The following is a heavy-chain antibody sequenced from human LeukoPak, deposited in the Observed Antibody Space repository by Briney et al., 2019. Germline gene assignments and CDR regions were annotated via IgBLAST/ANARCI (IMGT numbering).Heavy chain of an antibody. V-gene: IGHV4-59*12. CDR2: IYYSGST. Sequence: SETLSLTCTVSGGSISSYYWSWIRQPPGKGLEWIGYIYYSGSTNYNPSLKSRVTISVDTSKNQFSLKLSSVTAADTAVYYCARLRRVAVDYWGQGTLVTVSS. D-gene: IGHD6-19*01. J-gene: IGHJ4*02. CDR3: ARLRRVAVDY. CDR1: GGSISSYY.